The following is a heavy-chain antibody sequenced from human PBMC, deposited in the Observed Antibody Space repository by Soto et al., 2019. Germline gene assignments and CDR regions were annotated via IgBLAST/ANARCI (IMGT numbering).Heavy chain of an antibody. V-gene: IGHV1-8*01. J-gene: IGHJ3*02. D-gene: IGHD2-8*01. CDR1: GYTFTSYD. Sequence: ASVKVSCKASGYTFTSYDINWVRQATGQGLEWMGWMNPNSGNTGYAQKFQGRVTMTRNTSISTAYMELSSLRSEDTAVYYCARGMALNDAFDIWGQGTMVTVSS. CDR3: ARGMALNDAFDI. CDR2: MNPNSGNT.